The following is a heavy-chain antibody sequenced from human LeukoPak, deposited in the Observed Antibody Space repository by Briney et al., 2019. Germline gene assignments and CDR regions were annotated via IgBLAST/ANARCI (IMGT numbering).Heavy chain of an antibody. V-gene: IGHV4-59*12. CDR1: GGSICGYY. CDR2: IHSSGSA. Sequence: SETLSLTCTLSGGSICGYYWRWVWQPPGKGLEWIGYIHSSGSANYNPSLKSRGTISVDTSKNQFSLKLTYVSAADTAVYYCAVLGAFIMHLGGKGTSVTVSS. CDR3: AVLGAFIMHL. J-gene: IGHJ6*04. D-gene: IGHD3-10*01.